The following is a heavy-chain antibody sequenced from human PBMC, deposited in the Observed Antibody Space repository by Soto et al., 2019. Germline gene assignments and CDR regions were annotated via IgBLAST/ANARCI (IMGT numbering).Heavy chain of an antibody. J-gene: IGHJ3*02. V-gene: IGHV4-31*03. D-gene: IGHD2-2*01. CDR2: IYYSGGT. CDR1: GGSISSGGYY. CDR3: ARWVTDIVVVPAAIDAFDI. Sequence: QVQLQESGPGLVKPSQTLSLTCTVSGGSISSGGYYWSWIRQHPGKGLEWIGYIYYSGGTYYNPSLQSRVTISVDPSKNHFSQKLSSVTAADTAVYYCARWVTDIVVVPAAIDAFDIWGQGTMVTVSS.